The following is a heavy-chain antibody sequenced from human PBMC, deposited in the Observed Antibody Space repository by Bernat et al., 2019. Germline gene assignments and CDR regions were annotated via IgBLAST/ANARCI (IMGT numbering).Heavy chain of an antibody. CDR2: IYSGGST. CDR3: ARGGYSDRTPYYAFDY. D-gene: IGHD3-22*01. CDR1: GFSVSSNY. V-gene: IGHV3-53*01. J-gene: IGHJ4*02. Sequence: EVQLVESGGGLIQPGGSLRLSCAASGFSVSSNYMSWVRQAPGKGLEWVSVIYSGGSTYYADSVKGRFTISRDNSKNTLYLHMNSLRAEDTAVYHCARGGYSDRTPYYAFDYWGQGTLVTVSS.